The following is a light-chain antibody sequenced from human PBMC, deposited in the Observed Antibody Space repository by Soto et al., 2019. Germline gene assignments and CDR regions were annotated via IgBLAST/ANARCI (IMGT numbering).Light chain of an antibody. CDR3: ETWDANRHV. CDR1: SGHSSYI. J-gene: IGLJ1*01. CDR2: LEGSGNS. V-gene: IGLV4-60*03. Sequence: QPVLTQSSSASASLGSSVKLTCTLSSGHSSYIIAWHQQQPGKAPRYLMKLEGSGNSYKGSGVPDRFSGSSSGADRYLTISNLHSEDEADYYCETWDANRHVFGPGTKVTVL.